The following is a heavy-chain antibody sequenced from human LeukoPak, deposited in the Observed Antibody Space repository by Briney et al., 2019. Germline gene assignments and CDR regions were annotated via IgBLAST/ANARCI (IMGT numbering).Heavy chain of an antibody. CDR2: ISDSGGST. J-gene: IGHJ5*02. CDR1: GFTFTNYD. CDR3: AKDLSRAVAADWFDP. D-gene: IGHD6-19*01. Sequence: QPGPSLRLSCAPSGFTFTNYDISSARHPPGEWMECVSSISDSGGSTYYADSVKGRFTISRDNSKKTLYLQMTNLRAADTAVYYCAKDLSRAVAADWFDPWDQGSLVTVSS. V-gene: IGHV3-23*01.